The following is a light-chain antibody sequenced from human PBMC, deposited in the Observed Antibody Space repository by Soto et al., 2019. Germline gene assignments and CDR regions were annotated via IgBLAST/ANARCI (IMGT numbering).Light chain of an antibody. Sequence: ELVLTQSPGTLSLSPGERATLSCRASQSVNRSYLVWSQQRPGQAPRLLIYGASSRATGIPDRCSGSASGADFTLTISRLETEDFAVYHCQQVGRSPITVGQGTRLEIK. V-gene: IGKV3-20*01. J-gene: IGKJ5*01. CDR1: QSVNRSY. CDR3: QQVGRSPIT. CDR2: GAS.